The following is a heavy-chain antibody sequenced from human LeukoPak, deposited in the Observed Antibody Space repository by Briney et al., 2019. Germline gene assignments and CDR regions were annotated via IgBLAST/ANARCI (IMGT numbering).Heavy chain of an antibody. D-gene: IGHD6-13*01. J-gene: IGHJ4*02. CDR2: IWYDGSNK. V-gene: IGHV3-33*06. CDR3: AKDLGSSWPDSSEYYFDY. Sequence: GGSLRLSCAAPGFTFSSYGMHWVRQAPGKGLEWVAVIWYDGSNKYYADSVKGRFTISRDNSKNTLYLQMNSLRAEDTAVYYCAKDLGSSWPDSSEYYFDYWGQGTLVTVSS. CDR1: GFTFSSYG.